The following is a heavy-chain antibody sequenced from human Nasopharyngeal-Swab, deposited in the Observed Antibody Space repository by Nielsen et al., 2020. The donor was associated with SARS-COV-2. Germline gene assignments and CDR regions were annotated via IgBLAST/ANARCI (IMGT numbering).Heavy chain of an antibody. CDR1: GGSISSSSYY. CDR2: IYYSGST. J-gene: IGHJ6*02. D-gene: IGHD2-15*01. CDR3: ARVAVVVSYYYYGMDV. V-gene: IGHV4-39*07. Sequence: GSLRLSCTVSGGSISSSSYYWGWIRQPPGKGLERIGSIYYSGSTYYNPSLKSRVTISVDTSKNQFSLKLSSVTAADTAVYYCARVAVVVSYYYYGMDVWGQGTTVTVSS.